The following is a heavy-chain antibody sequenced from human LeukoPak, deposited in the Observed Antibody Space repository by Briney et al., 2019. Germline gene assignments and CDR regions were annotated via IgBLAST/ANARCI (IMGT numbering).Heavy chain of an antibody. CDR2: IYYSGST. V-gene: IGHV4-39*07. CDR1: GGSISSSSYY. CDR3: ARDNTALIISDYYYMDV. D-gene: IGHD5-18*01. J-gene: IGHJ6*03. Sequence: PSETLSLTCTVSGGSISSSSYYWGWIRQPPGKGLEWIGSIYYSGSTYYNPSLKSRVTISVDTSKNQFSLKLSSVTAADTAMYYCARDNTALIISDYYYMDVWGKGTTVTVSS.